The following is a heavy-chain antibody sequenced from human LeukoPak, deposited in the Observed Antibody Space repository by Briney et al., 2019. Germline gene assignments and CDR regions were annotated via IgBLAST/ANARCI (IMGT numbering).Heavy chain of an antibody. J-gene: IGHJ3*02. CDR1: GGSISSYY. CDR2: IYTSGST. V-gene: IGHV4-4*07. D-gene: IGHD3/OR15-3a*01. CDR3: ARFWTHEDAFDI. Sequence: SETPSLTCTVSGGSISSYYWSWIRQPAGKGLEWIGRIYTSGSTNYNPSLKSRVTMSVDTSKNQFSLKLSSVTAADTAVYYCARFWTHEDAFDIWGQGTMVTVSS.